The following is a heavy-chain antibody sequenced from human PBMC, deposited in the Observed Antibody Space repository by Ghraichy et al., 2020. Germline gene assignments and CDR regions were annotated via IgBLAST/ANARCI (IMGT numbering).Heavy chain of an antibody. Sequence: SQTLSLTCAISGDSVSSTSAAWTWIRQSPSRGLEWLGRTYYRSKWYNTYAESVKSRITINPDTSKNQFSLQLNSVTPEDTAVYYCTRCCRTSGWDYFDYWGQGTLVTVSS. CDR2: TYYRSKWYN. CDR1: GDSVSSTSAA. J-gene: IGHJ4*02. D-gene: IGHD6-19*01. V-gene: IGHV6-1*01. CDR3: TRCCRTSGWDYFDY.